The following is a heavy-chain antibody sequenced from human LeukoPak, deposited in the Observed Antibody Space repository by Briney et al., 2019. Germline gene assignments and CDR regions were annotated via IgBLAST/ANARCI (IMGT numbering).Heavy chain of an antibody. CDR1: GLTFSSYA. CDR3: ARGGAYNWNYGNY. V-gene: IGHV3-30*01. Sequence: PGGSLRLSCAASGLTFSSYAMHWVRQAPGKGLEWVAVISFDGSNKYYAASVKGRFTISRDNYKNTLYLQMNSLRAEDTAVYYCARGGAYNWNYGNYWGQGTLVTVAS. D-gene: IGHD1-7*01. J-gene: IGHJ4*02. CDR2: ISFDGSNK.